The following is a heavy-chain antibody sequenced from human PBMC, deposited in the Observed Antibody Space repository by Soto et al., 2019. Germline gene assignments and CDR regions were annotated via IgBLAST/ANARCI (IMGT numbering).Heavy chain of an antibody. CDR1: GYRFSGYW. CDR3: ARRHSSGYDQGRAFDI. Sequence: PGESLKISCQGSGYRFSGYWIGWVRQMPRKGLEWMGIIYPVDSDTTYSPSFQGQVTISADKSISTAYLQWSSLKASDTAMYYCARRHSSGYDQGRAFDILGQGTMVTVSS. D-gene: IGHD3-22*01. CDR2: IYPVDSDT. J-gene: IGHJ3*02. V-gene: IGHV5-51*01.